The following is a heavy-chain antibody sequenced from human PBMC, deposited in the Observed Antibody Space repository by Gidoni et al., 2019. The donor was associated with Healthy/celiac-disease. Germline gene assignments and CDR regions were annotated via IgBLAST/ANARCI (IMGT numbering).Heavy chain of an antibody. D-gene: IGHD5-12*01. Sequence: QVQLQESGPGLVKPSETLSLTCTVSGGSISSYYWSWIRQPPGKGLEWIGYIYYSGSTNYNPSLKSRVTISVDTSKNQCSLKLSSVTAADTAVYYCARSGRDGYNWPLHYWGQGTLVTVSS. CDR3: ARSGRDGYNWPLHY. V-gene: IGHV4-59*01. CDR2: IYYSGST. CDR1: GGSISSYY. J-gene: IGHJ4*02.